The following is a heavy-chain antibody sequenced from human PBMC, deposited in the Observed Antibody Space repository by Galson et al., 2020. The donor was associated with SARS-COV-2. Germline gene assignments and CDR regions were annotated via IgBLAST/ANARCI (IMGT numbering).Heavy chain of an antibody. CDR2: ISSGSDYI. D-gene: IGHD3-10*02. Sequence: GESLKLSCAVSGFTFSSYTMTWVRQAPGKGLEWVSSISSGSDYIYNADSVKGRFTISRDNAKNSLYLQMNSLRAEYTAVYYCAREASWAMFAMDVWGQGTTVTVSS. CDR3: AREASWAMFAMDV. J-gene: IGHJ6*02. CDR1: GFTFSSYT. V-gene: IGHV3-21*01.